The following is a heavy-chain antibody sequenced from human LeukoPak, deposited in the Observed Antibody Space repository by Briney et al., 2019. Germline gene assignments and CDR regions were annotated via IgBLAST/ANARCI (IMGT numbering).Heavy chain of an antibody. D-gene: IGHD3-16*01. CDR3: ARETSQKGAHYMDV. V-gene: IGHV4-59*01. Sequence: SSETLSLTCTVSGASINSYYWSWIRQPPGKGLEWIGYIYSSGSTNYNPSLKSRVTISVDTSKNQFSLKLTSMTAADTAVYYCARETSQKGAHYMDVWGKGTTVTISS. CDR2: IYSSGST. CDR1: GASINSYY. J-gene: IGHJ6*03.